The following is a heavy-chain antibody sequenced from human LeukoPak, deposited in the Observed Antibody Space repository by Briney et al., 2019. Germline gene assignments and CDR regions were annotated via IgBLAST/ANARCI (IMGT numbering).Heavy chain of an antibody. CDR1: GFTFSSYG. J-gene: IGHJ4*02. CDR2: ISGSGGST. CDR3: AKAVVIVPTATPFDY. V-gene: IGHV3-23*01. D-gene: IGHD2-2*01. Sequence: GGTLRLSCAASGFTFSSYGMSWVRQAPGKGLEWVSAISGSGGSTYYADSVRGRFTISRDNSKNTLYMQMNSLRAEDTAVYYCAKAVVIVPTATPFDYWGQGTLVTVSS.